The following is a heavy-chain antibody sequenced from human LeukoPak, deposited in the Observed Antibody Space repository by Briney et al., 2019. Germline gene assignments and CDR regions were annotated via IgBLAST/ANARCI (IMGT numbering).Heavy chain of an antibody. J-gene: IGHJ5*02. CDR3: VRGPYGASISKWFDP. V-gene: IGHV4-4*02. CDR1: GGSISSRNW. CDR2: TFHSGST. Sequence: PSGTLSLTCAVSGGSISSRNWWTWVRQPPGKGLEWVGETFHSGSTNSNPSLKSRVTISVDTSKNHFSLKLSSVTAADTAVYYCVRGPYGASISKWFDPWGQGTQVIVSP. D-gene: IGHD4/OR15-4a*01.